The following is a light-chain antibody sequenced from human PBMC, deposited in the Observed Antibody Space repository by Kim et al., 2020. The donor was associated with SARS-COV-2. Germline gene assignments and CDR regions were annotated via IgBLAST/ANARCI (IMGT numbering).Light chain of an antibody. V-gene: IGKV3-15*01. CDR1: QTVSVD. J-gene: IGKJ1*01. CDR2: AAS. Sequence: QGERVILSCRASQTVSVDLAWYQQKPGQAPRLLSFAASARATGIPGRFSGSGSGTEFTLTISSLQSEDFALYYCQQYHYWPRGTFGQGTKVDIK. CDR3: QQYHYWPRGT.